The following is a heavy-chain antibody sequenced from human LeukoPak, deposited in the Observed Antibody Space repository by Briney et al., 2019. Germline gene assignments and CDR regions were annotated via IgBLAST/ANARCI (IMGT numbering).Heavy chain of an antibody. V-gene: IGHV3-23*01. D-gene: IGHD3-10*01. Sequence: GGSLRLSCAASGFTFSSYAMSWVRQAPGKGLECISGFSGSGGSTYYADSVKGRFTISRDNSKNTLYLQMNSLRAEDTAVYYCARDFTPYGSGSYDAFDMWGQGTMVTVSS. CDR3: ARDFTPYGSGSYDAFDM. CDR2: FSGSGGST. CDR1: GFTFSSYA. J-gene: IGHJ3*02.